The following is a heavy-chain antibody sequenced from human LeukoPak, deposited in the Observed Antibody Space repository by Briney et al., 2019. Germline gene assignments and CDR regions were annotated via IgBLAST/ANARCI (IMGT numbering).Heavy chain of an antibody. CDR1: GFTFDDYG. CDR2: ISWNSGSI. D-gene: IGHD3-22*01. Sequence: GGSLRLSCAASGFTFDDYGMSWVRQAPGKGLEWVSGISWNSGSIGYADSVKGRFTISRDNAKNSLYLQMNSLRAEDTALYYCAKGPLYYYESTGRIDFWGQGTLVTVSS. J-gene: IGHJ4*02. V-gene: IGHV3-20*04. CDR3: AKGPLYYYESTGRIDF.